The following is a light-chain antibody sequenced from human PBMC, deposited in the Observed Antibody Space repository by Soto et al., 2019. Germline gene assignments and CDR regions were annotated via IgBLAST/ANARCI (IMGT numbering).Light chain of an antibody. CDR3: QEDYDYPLN. V-gene: IGKV1-6*01. CDR2: AAS. Sequence: AIQMTQSPSSLSASVGDRVTITCRASQGIRNDLGWYQQRPGKAPKVLIYAASTVQSGVPSRFSGSGYGTDFTLTNSSLQHEDFATYYCQEDYDYPLNFGGGTKVE. CDR1: QGIRND. J-gene: IGKJ4*01.